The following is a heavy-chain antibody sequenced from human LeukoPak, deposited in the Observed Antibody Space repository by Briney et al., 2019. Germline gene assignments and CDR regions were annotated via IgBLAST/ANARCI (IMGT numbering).Heavy chain of an antibody. Sequence: GSLRLSCAASGFTFSSYSMNWVRQAPGKGLEWVSSISSSSSYIYCADSVKGRFTISRDNAKNSLYLQMNSLRAEDTAVYYCARGWFGELSFFDYWGQGTLVTVSS. J-gene: IGHJ4*02. CDR2: ISSSSSYI. CDR1: GFTFSSYS. V-gene: IGHV3-21*01. D-gene: IGHD3-10*01. CDR3: ARGWFGELSFFDY.